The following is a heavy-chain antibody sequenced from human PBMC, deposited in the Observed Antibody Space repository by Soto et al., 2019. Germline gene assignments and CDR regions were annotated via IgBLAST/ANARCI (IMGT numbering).Heavy chain of an antibody. CDR2: IYYSGST. Sequence: QVQLQESGPGLVKPSQTLSLTCTVSGGSISSGGYYWSWIRQHPGKGLEWIEYIYYSGSTYYNPSLKSRVTLSVDTSKNQFSLKLSSVTAADTAVYYCAREISYYDSSGYYYVYFDYWGQGTLVTVSS. CDR3: AREISYYDSSGYYYVYFDY. J-gene: IGHJ4*02. CDR1: GGSISSGGYY. V-gene: IGHV4-31*03. D-gene: IGHD3-22*01.